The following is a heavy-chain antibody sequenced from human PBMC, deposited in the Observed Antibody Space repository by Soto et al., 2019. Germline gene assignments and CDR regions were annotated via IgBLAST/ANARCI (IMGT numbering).Heavy chain of an antibody. Sequence: QITLKESGPTRVKPTQTLTLTCTFSGFSLSTSGVGVGWIRQPPGKALERLALIYWDDDKRYSPSLKSRLTITQDTSKHQVVLIITDSHAVDTATYYAARRAGLRGTWNGCHVYFGGQGALVTVSA. CDR2: IYWDDDK. J-gene: IGHJ1*01. CDR3: ARRAGLRGTWNGCHVYF. V-gene: IGHV2-5*02. D-gene: IGHD1-1*01. CDR1: GFSLSTSGVG.